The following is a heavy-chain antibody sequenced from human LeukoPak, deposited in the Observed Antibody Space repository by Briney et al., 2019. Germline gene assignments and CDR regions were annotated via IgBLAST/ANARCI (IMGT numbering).Heavy chain of an antibody. V-gene: IGHV4-59*01. J-gene: IGHJ4*02. CDR2: IYYSGST. CDR3: ARDRAYGSGKYYFDY. CDR1: GGSISSYY. D-gene: IGHD3-10*01. Sequence: PSETLSLTCTVSGGSISSYYWSWIRQPPGKGLEWIGYIYYSGSTNYNPSLKSRVTISVDTSKSQFSLKLSSVTAADTAVYYCARDRAYGSGKYYFDYWGQGTLVTVSS.